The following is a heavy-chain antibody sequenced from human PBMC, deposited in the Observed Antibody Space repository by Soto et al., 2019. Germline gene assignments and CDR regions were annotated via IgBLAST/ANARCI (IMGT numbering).Heavy chain of an antibody. V-gene: IGHV3-30*18. J-gene: IGHJ4*02. CDR2: ISYDGSNK. CDR1: GFTFSSYG. D-gene: IGHD5-12*01. CDR3: AKDGYDYLVPDY. Sequence: QVQLVESGGGVVQPGRSLRLSCAASGFTFSSYGMHWVRQAPGKGLEWVAVISYDGSNKYYADSVKGRFTISRDNSKNTLYLQMNSLRAEDTAVYYCAKDGYDYLVPDYWGQGTLVTVSS.